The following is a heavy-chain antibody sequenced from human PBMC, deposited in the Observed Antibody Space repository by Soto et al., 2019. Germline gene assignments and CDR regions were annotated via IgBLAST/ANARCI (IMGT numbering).Heavy chain of an antibody. J-gene: IGHJ4*02. Sequence: GASVKVSCKASGYTFTSYHLHWVRQAPGQGLEWMGLVNPNGGNTSYARKFSDRVTMTRDTSTSTVYMELSSLRSEDTAMYYCARAEGANFWSGYTFDSWGQGTVVTVS. CDR3: ARAEGANFWSGYTFDS. D-gene: IGHD3-3*01. V-gene: IGHV1-46*01. CDR1: GYTFTSYH. CDR2: VNPNGGNT.